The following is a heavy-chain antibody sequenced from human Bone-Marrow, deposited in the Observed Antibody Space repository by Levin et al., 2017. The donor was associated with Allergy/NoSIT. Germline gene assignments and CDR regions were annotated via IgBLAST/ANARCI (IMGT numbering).Heavy chain of an antibody. V-gene: IGHV3-30*18. CDR3: AKDIVATTAPYYYYYGMDV. J-gene: IGHJ6*02. CDR1: GFTFSSYG. D-gene: IGHD5-12*01. CDR2: ISYDGSNK. Sequence: PGESLKISCAASGFTFSSYGMHWVRQAPGKGLEWVAVISYDGSNKYYADSVKGRFTISRDNSKNTLYLQMNSLRAEDTAVYYCAKDIVATTAPYYYYYGMDVWGQGTTVTVSS.